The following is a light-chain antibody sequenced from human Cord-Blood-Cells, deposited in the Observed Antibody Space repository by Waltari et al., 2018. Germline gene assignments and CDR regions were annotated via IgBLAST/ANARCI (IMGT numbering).Light chain of an antibody. CDR1: QGISSY. V-gene: IGKV1-39*01. CDR2: AAS. J-gene: IGKJ4*01. CDR3: QQSYSTPPGT. Sequence: DIQMTQSPSSLSASVGDRVTITCRARQGISSYLNWNQRKPGNATKRLIYAASGLQSGVPSKVSGSGSVTDCTRTISSLQPRDFATDYCQQSYSTPPGTFGGGTKVEIQ.